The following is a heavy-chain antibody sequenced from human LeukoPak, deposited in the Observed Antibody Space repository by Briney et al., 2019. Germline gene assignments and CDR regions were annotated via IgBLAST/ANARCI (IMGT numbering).Heavy chain of an antibody. D-gene: IGHD3-22*01. Sequence: KPGGSLRLSCAASGFTFSSYSMNWVRQAPGKGLEWVSSISSSSSYIYYADSVKGRFTISRDNAKNSLYLQMSSLRAEDTAVYYCARDLTKYYDSSGLYYFDSWGQGTLVTVSS. J-gene: IGHJ4*02. V-gene: IGHV3-21*01. CDR3: ARDLTKYYDSSGLYYFDS. CDR1: GFTFSSYS. CDR2: ISSSSSYI.